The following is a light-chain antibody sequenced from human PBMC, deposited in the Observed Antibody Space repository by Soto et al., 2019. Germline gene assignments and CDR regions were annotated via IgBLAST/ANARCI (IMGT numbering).Light chain of an antibody. CDR2: GVS. CDR3: PHLDK. Sequence: FVLTQSPGTVSLSPGERATLSCRASHTVVNDYLAWYQQRPGQAPRLLLYGVSRRATGIPDRFSGSGSGTDFTLTISRLEPEDFAVYYCPHLDKFAQGTKLEIK. J-gene: IGKJ2*01. CDR1: HTVVNDY. V-gene: IGKV3-20*01.